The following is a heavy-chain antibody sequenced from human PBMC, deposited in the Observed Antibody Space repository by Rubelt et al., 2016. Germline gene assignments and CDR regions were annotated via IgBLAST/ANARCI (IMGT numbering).Heavy chain of an antibody. D-gene: IGHD3-22*01. CDR1: GYTFTTYG. Sequence: QVHLVQSAIEVKKPGASVKISCKTSGYTFTTYGIIWARRAPGQGLEWMGWIHTYNDKTNYPQKFQGRVSMTTDSSTNTAYMELRSLRSDDTAVYYCARGYFDSTGDFDYWGQGSLVTVSS. V-gene: IGHV1-18*01. CDR2: IHTYNDKT. J-gene: IGHJ4*02. CDR3: ARGYFDSTGDFDY.